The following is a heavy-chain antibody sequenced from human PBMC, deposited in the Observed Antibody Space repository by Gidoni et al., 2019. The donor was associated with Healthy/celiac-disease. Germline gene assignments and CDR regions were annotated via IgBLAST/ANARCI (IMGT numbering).Heavy chain of an antibody. J-gene: IGHJ6*02. D-gene: IGHD2-15*01. V-gene: IGHV3-49*05. Sequence: EVQLVESGGGLVKPGRSLRLSCTASGFTVGDSAMSWFRHAPGKGLEWVGFIRSKAYGGTTEYAASVKGRFTISRDDSKSIAYLKMNSLKTEDTAVYYCTRAADCSGGSCYSYYYYGMDVWGQGTTVTVSS. CDR3: TRAADCSGGSCYSYYYYGMDV. CDR1: GFTVGDSA. CDR2: IRSKAYGGTT.